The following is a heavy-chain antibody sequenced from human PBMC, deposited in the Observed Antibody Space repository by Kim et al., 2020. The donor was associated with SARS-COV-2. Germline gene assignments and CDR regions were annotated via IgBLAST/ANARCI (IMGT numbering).Heavy chain of an antibody. CDR3: ARQFHDYRWGVAYFDY. D-gene: IGHD3-10*01. CDR1: GFTVSSNY. V-gene: IGHV3-53*01. J-gene: IGHJ4*02. Sequence: GGSLRLSCAASGFTVSSNYMSWVRQAPGKGLEWVSVIYSGGSTYYADSVKGRFTISRDNSKNTLYLQMNSLRAEDTAVYYCARQFHDYRWGVAYFDYWGQGTLVTVSS. CDR2: IYSGGST.